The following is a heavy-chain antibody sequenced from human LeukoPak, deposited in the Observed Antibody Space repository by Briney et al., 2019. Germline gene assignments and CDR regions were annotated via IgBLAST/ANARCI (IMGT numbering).Heavy chain of an antibody. Sequence: ASVKVSCKASGYTLTTYDINWVRQAPGQGLEWMGWMNPNSGRTGYALKFQDRISITRNTSISTAYMELSSLESEDTAVYYCARETPSRYFDYWCQGTLVTVSS. CDR3: ARETPSRYFDY. D-gene: IGHD4-23*01. CDR2: MNPNSGRT. J-gene: IGHJ4*02. V-gene: IGHV1-8*01. CDR1: GYTLTTYD.